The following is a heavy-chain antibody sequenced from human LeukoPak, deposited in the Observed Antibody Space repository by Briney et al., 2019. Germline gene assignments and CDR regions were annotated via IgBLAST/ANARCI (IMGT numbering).Heavy chain of an antibody. CDR1: GFTFSSYG. D-gene: IGHD5-12*01. J-gene: IGHJ4*02. V-gene: IGHV3-33*01. Sequence: GRCLRLSCAASGFTFSSYGVGGGRQAPGKGGEWGAVIWYDGSNKYYADSVKGRFTISRDNSNNTLYLQMNSLRAEDTAVYYCARGYDQFAYWGQGTLVTVSS. CDR3: ARGYDQFAY. CDR2: IWYDGSNK.